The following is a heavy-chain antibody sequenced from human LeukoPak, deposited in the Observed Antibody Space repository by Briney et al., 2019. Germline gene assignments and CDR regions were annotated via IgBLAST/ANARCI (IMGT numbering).Heavy chain of an antibody. D-gene: IGHD3-22*01. J-gene: IGHJ4*02. Sequence: GGSLRLSCAASGFTFDDYAMHWVRQAPGKGLEWVSGISWNSGGIGYADSVKGRFTISRDNAKNSLYLQMNSLRAEDTALYYCAKAKKGDYYDSSGLHCWGQGTLVTVSS. CDR1: GFTFDDYA. CDR3: AKAKKGDYYDSSGLHC. CDR2: ISWNSGGI. V-gene: IGHV3-9*01.